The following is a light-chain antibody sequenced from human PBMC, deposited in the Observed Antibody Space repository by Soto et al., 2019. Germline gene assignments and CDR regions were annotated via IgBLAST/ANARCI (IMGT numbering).Light chain of an antibody. V-gene: IGLV1-40*01. CDR1: SSNIGAGYD. Sequence: QSVLTQPPSVSGAPGQSVTISCTGSSSNIGAGYDVHWYQHLPGTGPKLLIFGNTNRPSGVPDRFSGSKSGTSATLAITGLQAEDEADYLCQSYDSSLRAVFGGGKKLTV. CDR2: GNT. CDR3: QSYDSSLRAV. J-gene: IGLJ2*01.